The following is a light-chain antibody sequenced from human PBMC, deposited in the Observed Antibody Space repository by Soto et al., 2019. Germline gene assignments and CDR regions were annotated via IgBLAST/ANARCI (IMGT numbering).Light chain of an antibody. Sequence: IQFTQSPSSLSSSVGERCRMNCRATQGTSGYLAWYQQKSGKAPKLLIYSASTLQTGVPSRFSGSGSGTDFTLTISSLQTEDFATYYCQQSFTTPSFGQGTRLEIK. CDR3: QQSFTTPS. V-gene: IGKV1-9*01. CDR1: QGTSGY. CDR2: SAS. J-gene: IGKJ5*01.